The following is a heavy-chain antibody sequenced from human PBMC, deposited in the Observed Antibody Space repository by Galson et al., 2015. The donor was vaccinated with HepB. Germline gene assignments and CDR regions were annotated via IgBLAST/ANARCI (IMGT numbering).Heavy chain of an antibody. D-gene: IGHD1-26*01. CDR2: LNSDGSSS. J-gene: IGHJ4*02. CDR3: VRDSGTYPGYYDF. V-gene: IGHV3-74*01. Sequence: SLRLSCAASGFTFSGHWMHWVRQAPGKGLIWVSRLNSDGSSSSYADYVKGRFTISRDDVRNTMFLQMNSLRAEDMGVYYCVRDSGTYPGYYDFWGQGILVTVSS. CDR1: GFTFSGHW.